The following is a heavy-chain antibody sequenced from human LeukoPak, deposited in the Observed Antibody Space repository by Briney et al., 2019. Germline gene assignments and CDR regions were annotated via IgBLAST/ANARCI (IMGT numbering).Heavy chain of an antibody. V-gene: IGHV3-48*01. CDR1: GFTFSSYS. CDR2: ISSSSSTI. CDR3: ARDLDYGDYILPIDY. Sequence: GGSLRLSCAASGFTFSSYSMNWVRQAPGKGLEWVSYISSSSSTIYYADSVKGRFTISRDNAKNSLYLQMNSLRAEDTAVYYCARDLDYGDYILPIDYWGQGTLVTVSS. D-gene: IGHD4-17*01. J-gene: IGHJ4*02.